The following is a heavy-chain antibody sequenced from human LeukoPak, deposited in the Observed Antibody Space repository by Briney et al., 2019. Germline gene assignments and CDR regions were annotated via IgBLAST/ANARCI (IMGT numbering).Heavy chain of an antibody. CDR2: INPNSGGT. J-gene: IGHJ5*02. V-gene: IGHV1-2*02. D-gene: IGHD5-12*01. CDR3: ARDLSGYSGYTAGWFDP. CDR1: VYTFTGYY. Sequence: ASVKVSCMASVYTFTGYYMHWVRQAPGQGLEWMGWINPNSGGTNYAQKFQGGVTMTRDTSISTAYMELSRLRSDDTAVYYCARDLSGYSGYTAGWFDPWGQGTLVTVSS.